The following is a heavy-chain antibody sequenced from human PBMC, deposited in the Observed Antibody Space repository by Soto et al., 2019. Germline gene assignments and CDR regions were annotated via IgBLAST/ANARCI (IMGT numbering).Heavy chain of an antibody. CDR2: IYYSGST. V-gene: IGHV4-59*08. CDR3: ARLDIVVVPAAMEGSYYYYYMDV. Sequence: SETLSLTCTVSGGSISRYYWSWIRQPPGKGLEWIGYIYYSGSTNYNPSLKSRVTISVDTSKNQFSLKLSSVTAADTAVYYCARLDIVVVPAAMEGSYYYYYMDVWGKGTTVTVSS. J-gene: IGHJ6*03. CDR1: GGSISRYY. D-gene: IGHD2-2*03.